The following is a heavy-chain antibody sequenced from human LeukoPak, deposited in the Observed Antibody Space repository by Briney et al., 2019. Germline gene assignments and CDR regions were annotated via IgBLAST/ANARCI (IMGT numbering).Heavy chain of an antibody. CDR2: IKQDGSEK. Sequence: PGGSLRLSCAASGFTFSSYWMSWVRQAPGKGLEWVANIKQDGSEKYYVDSVKGRFTISRDNAKNSLYLQMTSLRAEDTAVYYCARLGSYYYYYMDVWGKGTTVTVSS. D-gene: IGHD2-15*01. J-gene: IGHJ6*03. V-gene: IGHV3-7*01. CDR1: GFTFSSYW. CDR3: ARLGSYYYYYMDV.